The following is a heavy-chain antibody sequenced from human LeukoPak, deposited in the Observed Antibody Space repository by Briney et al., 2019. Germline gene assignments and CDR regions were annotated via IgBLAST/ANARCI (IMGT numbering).Heavy chain of an antibody. CDR2: ISSSSSYI. D-gene: IGHD1-26*01. V-gene: IGHV3-21*01. Sequence: PGGSLRLSCAASGFTFSSYSMNWVRQAPGKGLEWVSSISSSSSYIYYADSVKGRFTISRDNAKNSLYLQMNSLRAEDTAVYYCARALVGATPDFDYWGQGTLVTVSS. CDR3: ARALVGATPDFDY. CDR1: GFTFSSYS. J-gene: IGHJ4*02.